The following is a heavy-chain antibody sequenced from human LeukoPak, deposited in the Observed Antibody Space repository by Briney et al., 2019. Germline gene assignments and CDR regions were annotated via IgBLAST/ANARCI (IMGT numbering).Heavy chain of an antibody. CDR3: VRLYDDYTNGLFDS. CDR2: ITSSSVYI. J-gene: IGHJ4*02. V-gene: IGHV3-21*04. CDR1: RFTFSSYS. Sequence: GGSLRLSCAASRFTFSSYSMNRGRQAPGKALEWGSSITSSSVYIYYADSVKGRFTISRHNAKNSLYLQLNSLRAEDTAVYYCVRLYDDYTNGLFDSWGQGTLVTVSS. D-gene: IGHD4-11*01.